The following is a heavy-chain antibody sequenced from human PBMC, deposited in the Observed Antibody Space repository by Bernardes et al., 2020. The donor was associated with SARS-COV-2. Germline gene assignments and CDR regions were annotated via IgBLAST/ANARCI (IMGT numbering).Heavy chain of an antibody. CDR1: GYTFTDYY. CDR2: INPNSGDT. J-gene: IGHJ3*02. Sequence: VKVSCKASGYTFTDYYFHWVRQAPGQGLEWMGWINPNSGDTNYAQKFQGRVTMTRDTSISTGYMELSRLTSDDTAVYYCASVTWSQKDGFDIWGQGTVLTVSS. CDR3: ASVTWSQKDGFDI. V-gene: IGHV1-2*02. D-gene: IGHD1-26*01.